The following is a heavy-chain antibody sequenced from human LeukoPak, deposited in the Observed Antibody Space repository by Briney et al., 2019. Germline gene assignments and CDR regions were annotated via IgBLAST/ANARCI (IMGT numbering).Heavy chain of an antibody. V-gene: IGHV1-69*02. D-gene: IGHD6-6*01. CDR1: GGTFSSYT. CDR3: ATGAAARPFDP. Sequence: SVKVSXKASGGTFSSYTISWVRQAPGQGLEWMGRIIPILGIANYAQKFQGRVTITADKSTSTAYMELSSLRSEDTAVYYCATGAAARPFDPWGQGTLVTVSS. CDR2: IIPILGIA. J-gene: IGHJ5*02.